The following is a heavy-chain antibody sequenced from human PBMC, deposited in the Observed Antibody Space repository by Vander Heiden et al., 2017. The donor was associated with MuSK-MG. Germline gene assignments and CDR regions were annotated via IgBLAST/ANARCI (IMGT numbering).Heavy chain of an antibody. Sequence: QVQLVQSGAEVKKPGASVKVSCKASGYTFTGYYMPWVRQAPGQGLEWMGWINPNSGGTNYAQKFQGRVTMTRDTSISTAYMELSRLRSDDTAVYYCARVRCSGGSCYYYYYGMDVWGQGTTVTVSS. J-gene: IGHJ6*02. CDR3: ARVRCSGGSCYYYYYGMDV. CDR1: GYTFTGYY. CDR2: INPNSGGT. V-gene: IGHV1-2*02. D-gene: IGHD2-15*01.